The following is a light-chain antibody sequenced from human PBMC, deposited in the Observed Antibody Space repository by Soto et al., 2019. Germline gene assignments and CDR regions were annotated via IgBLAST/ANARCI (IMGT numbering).Light chain of an antibody. CDR2: DVT. Sequence: SVLTQPASVSGSPGQSITVSCTGTSSDVGGYNYVSWYQHHPGKAPKLIIYDVTNRPSGVSNPFSGFKSGNTASLTISGLQPEDEADYYCSSYTTSNTRQIVFGTGTKVTVL. J-gene: IGLJ1*01. CDR3: SSYTTSNTRQIV. V-gene: IGLV2-14*03. CDR1: SSDVGGYNY.